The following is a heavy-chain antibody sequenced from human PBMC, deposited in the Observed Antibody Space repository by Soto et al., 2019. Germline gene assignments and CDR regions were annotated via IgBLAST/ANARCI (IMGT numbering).Heavy chain of an antibody. J-gene: IGHJ4*02. CDR2: LSPNSGNT. CDR3: ATWARSCWDTGFY. V-gene: IGHV1-8*01. CDR1: GYTFTDYD. D-gene: IGHD6-19*01. Sequence: QVQLVQSGAEVKKPGSSVRVSCRTSGYTFTDYDINWVRQAAGKGHEWMGWLSPNSGNTGYVQIFQGRVSMTRDPSISTAYMELSSLRSEDTALYYCATWARSCWDTGFYWGQGTLVTVSS.